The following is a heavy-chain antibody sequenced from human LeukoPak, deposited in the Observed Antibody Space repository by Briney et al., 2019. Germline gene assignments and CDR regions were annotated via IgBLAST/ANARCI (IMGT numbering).Heavy chain of an antibody. Sequence: SETLSLTCSVSGFSIISGYYWSWIRQPPGKGLEWIGEINHSGSTNYNPSLKSRVTISVDTSKNQFSLKLSSVTAADTAVYYCARSYNTYYYGSGPGFGYWGQGTLVTVSS. CDR3: ARSYNTYYYGSGPGFGY. D-gene: IGHD3-10*01. CDR1: GFSIISGYY. V-gene: IGHV4-34*01. J-gene: IGHJ4*02. CDR2: INHSGST.